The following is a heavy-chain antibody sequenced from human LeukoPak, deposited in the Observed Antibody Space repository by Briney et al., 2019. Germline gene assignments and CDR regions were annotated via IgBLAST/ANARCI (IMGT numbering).Heavy chain of an antibody. V-gene: IGHV4-59*08. D-gene: IGHD5-24*01. CDR1: GDSISSYY. CDR2: IYYSGGT. Sequence: RPSETLSLTCTGSGDSISSYYWSWIRQPPGKGLEWIGYIYYSGGTDYNPSLKSRVTISVDTSKNQFSLKLRSVTAADTAVYYCARHVTISGPYDASDIWGQGTMVTVSP. CDR3: ARHVTISGPYDASDI. J-gene: IGHJ3*02.